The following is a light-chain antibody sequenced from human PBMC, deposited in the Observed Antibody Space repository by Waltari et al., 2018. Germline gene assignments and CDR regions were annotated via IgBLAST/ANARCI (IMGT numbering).Light chain of an antibody. J-gene: IGKJ1*01. V-gene: IGKV1-5*03. CDR3: QQYMTNSWT. Sequence: DIQMTQSPSTLSASVGDRVTITCRASQSRINWLAWFQQKPGKAPKLLIYKASNLESGVPSRFSGSGSGTEFTLTISSLQPDDFATYCCQQYMTNSWTFGQGTRVEVK. CDR1: QSRINW. CDR2: KAS.